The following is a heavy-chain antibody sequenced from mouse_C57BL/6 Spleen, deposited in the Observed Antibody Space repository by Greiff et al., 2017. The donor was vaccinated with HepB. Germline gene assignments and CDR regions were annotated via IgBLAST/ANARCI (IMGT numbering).Heavy chain of an antibody. CDR3: ARTDYEGAY. V-gene: IGHV1-69*01. CDR2: IDPSDSYT. D-gene: IGHD2-4*01. J-gene: IGHJ3*01. CDR1: GYTFTSYW. Sequence: QVQLQQPGAELVMPGASVKLSCKASGYTFTSYWMHWVKQRPGQGLEWIGEIDPSDSYTNYNQKFKGKSTLTVDKSSSTAYMQLSSLTSEESAVYYCARTDYEGAYWGQGTLVTVSA.